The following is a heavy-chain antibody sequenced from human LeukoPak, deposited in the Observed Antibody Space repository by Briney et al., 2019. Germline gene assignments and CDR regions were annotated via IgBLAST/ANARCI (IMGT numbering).Heavy chain of an antibody. J-gene: IGHJ6*02. Sequence: SETLSLTCTVSGGSISSGGYYWSWIRQHPGKGLEWIGYIYYSGSTYYNPSLKSRVTISVDTSKNQFSLKLSSVTAADTAVYYCARDFNGGYDLRYGMDVWGQGTTVTVSS. V-gene: IGHV4-31*03. CDR1: GGSISSGGYY. CDR2: IYYSGST. D-gene: IGHD5-12*01. CDR3: ARDFNGGYDLRYGMDV.